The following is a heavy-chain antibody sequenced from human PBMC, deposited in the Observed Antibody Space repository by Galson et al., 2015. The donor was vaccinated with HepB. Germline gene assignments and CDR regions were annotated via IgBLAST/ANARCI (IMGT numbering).Heavy chain of an antibody. Sequence: SLRLSCAASGFTFSDYYMSWIRQAPGKGLEWLSYISASTIYTNYADSVKGRFTVPRDNAKNSLNLQMNSLRAEDTAVYYCARVADADYGDHTHFDSWGQGTLVTVSS. V-gene: IGHV3-11*06. CDR3: ARVADADYGDHTHFDS. J-gene: IGHJ4*02. CDR2: ISASTIYT. CDR1: GFTFSDYY. D-gene: IGHD4-17*01.